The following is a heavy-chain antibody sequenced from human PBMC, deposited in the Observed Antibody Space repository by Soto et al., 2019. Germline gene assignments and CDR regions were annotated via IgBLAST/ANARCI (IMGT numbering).Heavy chain of an antibody. CDR2: IYYSGST. CDR3: ARAKSIAVRSPWFDP. D-gene: IGHD6-19*01. J-gene: IGHJ5*02. Sequence: SETLSLTCTVSGGSISSSSYYWGWIRQPPGKGLEWIGSIYYSGSTYYNPSLKSRVTISVDTSKNQFSLKLSSVTAADTAVYYCARAKSIAVRSPWFDPWGQGTLVTVSS. V-gene: IGHV4-39*01. CDR1: GGSISSSSYY.